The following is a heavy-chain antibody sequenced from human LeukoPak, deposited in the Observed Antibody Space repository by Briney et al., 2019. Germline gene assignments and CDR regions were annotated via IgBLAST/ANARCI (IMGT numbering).Heavy chain of an antibody. D-gene: IGHD6-13*01. CDR3: ARDASIAAAGTNYFDY. J-gene: IGHJ4*02. V-gene: IGHV4-39*07. CDR1: GGSISSSSYY. CDR2: IYYSGST. Sequence: SETLSLTCTVSGGSISSSSYYWGWIRQPPGKGLEWIGSIYYSGSTYYNPSLKSRVTISVDTSKNQFSLKLSSVTAADTAVYYCARDASIAAAGTNYFDYWGQGTLVTVSS.